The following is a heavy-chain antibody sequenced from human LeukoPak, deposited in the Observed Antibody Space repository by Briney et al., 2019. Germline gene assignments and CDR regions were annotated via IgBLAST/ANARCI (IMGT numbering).Heavy chain of an antibody. CDR1: GGSISSGDYY. V-gene: IGHV4-30-4*01. D-gene: IGHD2-2*01. Sequence: SQTLSLTCTVSGGSISSGDYYWSWIRQPPGKGLEWIGEIYHSGSTNYNPSLKSRVTISVDKSKNQFSLKLSSVTAADTAVYYCARVGWGGYCSSTSCYAHYYYGMDVWGQGTTVTVSS. CDR2: IYHSGST. J-gene: IGHJ6*02. CDR3: ARVGWGGYCSSTSCYAHYYYGMDV.